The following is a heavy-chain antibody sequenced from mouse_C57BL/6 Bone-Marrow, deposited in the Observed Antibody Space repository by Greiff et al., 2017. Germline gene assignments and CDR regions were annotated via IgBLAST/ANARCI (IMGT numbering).Heavy chain of an antibody. D-gene: IGHD1-1*01. CDR1: GFNIKDDY. J-gene: IGHJ3*01. Sequence: DVKLQESGAELVRPGASVKLSCTASGFNIKDDYMHWVKQRPEQGLEWIGWIDPENGDTEYASKFQGKATITADTSSNTAYLQLSSLTSEDTAVYYCTTYYYGSPAWFAYWGQGTLVTVSA. CDR2: IDPENGDT. CDR3: TTYYYGSPAWFAY. V-gene: IGHV14-4*01.